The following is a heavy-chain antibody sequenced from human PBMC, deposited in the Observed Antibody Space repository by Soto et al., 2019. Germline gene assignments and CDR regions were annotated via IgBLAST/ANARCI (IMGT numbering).Heavy chain of an antibody. J-gene: IGHJ4*02. CDR3: ARSESSGYYYDYPFDY. CDR1: GGSIISGDYY. V-gene: IGHV4-61*08. Sequence: PFETQSLTCSVSGGSIISGDYYWRWINQPPGKCLEWIGNIYYSGSTNYNPSLKSRVTISVDTSKNQFSLKLSSVTAADTAVYYCARSESSGYYYDYPFDYWGQGTLVTVSS. D-gene: IGHD3-22*01. CDR2: IYYSGST.